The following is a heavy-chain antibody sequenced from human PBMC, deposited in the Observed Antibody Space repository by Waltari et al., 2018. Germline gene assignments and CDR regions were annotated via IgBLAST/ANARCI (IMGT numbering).Heavy chain of an antibody. CDR1: GFTFSSSG. V-gene: IGHV3-7*01. D-gene: IGHD6-13*01. Sequence: EVQVVESGGGLVQPGGSLRLSCADSGFTFSSSGMTWVRQAPGKGLEWVANIKTDGSETYYVDSVKGRFTISRDNTKNSLYLQMSSLRAEDTAVYYCAIGGVETSWYWRYWGQGTLVTVSS. CDR2: IKTDGSET. J-gene: IGHJ4*02. CDR3: AIGGVETSWYWRY.